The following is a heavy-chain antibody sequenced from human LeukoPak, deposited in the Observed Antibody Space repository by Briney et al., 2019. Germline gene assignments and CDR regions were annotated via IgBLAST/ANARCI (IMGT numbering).Heavy chain of an antibody. CDR2: ISAYNGNT. D-gene: IGHD3-9*01. CDR3: ARVALAHYDILTGYYFDY. Sequence: RASVKVSCKASGYTFTSYGISWVRQAPGQGLEWMGWISAYNGNTNYAQKLQGRVTMTTDTPTSTAYMELRSLRSDDTAVYYCARVALAHYDILTGYYFDYWGQGTLVTVSS. J-gene: IGHJ4*02. V-gene: IGHV1-18*04. CDR1: GYTFTSYG.